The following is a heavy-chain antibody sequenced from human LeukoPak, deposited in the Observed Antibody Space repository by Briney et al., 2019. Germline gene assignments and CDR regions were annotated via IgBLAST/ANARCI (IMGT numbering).Heavy chain of an antibody. J-gene: IGHJ4*02. Sequence: GASVKVSCKASGYTFTSYGISWVRQAPGQGLEWMGWISAYNGNTNYAQKLQGRVTMTTDTSTSTAYMELRSLRSDDTAVYYCARDSSGYYYHLGFDYWGQGTLVTVSS. CDR1: GYTFTSYG. D-gene: IGHD3-22*01. CDR2: ISAYNGNT. CDR3: ARDSSGYYYHLGFDY. V-gene: IGHV1-18*01.